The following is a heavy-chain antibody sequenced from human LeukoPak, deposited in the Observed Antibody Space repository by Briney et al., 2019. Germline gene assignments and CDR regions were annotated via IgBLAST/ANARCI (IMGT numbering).Heavy chain of an antibody. CDR1: GGSISSYY. CDR2: IYYSGST. J-gene: IGHJ6*02. D-gene: IGHD3-9*01. CDR3: ARRRNDILTGPYYSYYGMDV. V-gene: IGHV4-59*08. Sequence: ASETLSLTCTVSGGSISSYYWSWIRQPPGKGLEWIGYIYYSGSTNYNPSPKSRVTISVDTSKNQFSLKLSSVTAADTAVYYCARRRNDILTGPYYSYYGMDVWGQGTTVTVSS.